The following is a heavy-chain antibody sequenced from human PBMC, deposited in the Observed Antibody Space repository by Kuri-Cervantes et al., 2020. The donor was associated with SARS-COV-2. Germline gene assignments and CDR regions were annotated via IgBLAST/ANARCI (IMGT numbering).Heavy chain of an antibody. D-gene: IGHD1-26*01. J-gene: IGHJ5*02. Sequence: GESLKIPCAASGFTFSSYGMHWVRQAPVKGLEWVAVIWYDGSNKYYADSVEGRFTISRDNSKNTLYLQMNSLRAEDTAVYYCAEGHSGTWGQGTLVTVSS. V-gene: IGHV3-33*01. CDR2: IWYDGSNK. CDR1: GFTFSSYG. CDR3: AEGHSGT.